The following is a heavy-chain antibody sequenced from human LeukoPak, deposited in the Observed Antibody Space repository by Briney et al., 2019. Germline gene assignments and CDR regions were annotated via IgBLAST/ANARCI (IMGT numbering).Heavy chain of an antibody. CDR2: IWYDGSFK. Sequence: RTGGSLRLSCAASGFTFSSYGMHWVRQAPGKGLEWVAVIWYDGSFKYYAVSVKGRFTISRDNSKNTLYLQMSSLRAEDTAVYYCVKGGLLLEFPLFDYWGQGTLVTVSS. CDR1: GFTFSSYG. J-gene: IGHJ4*02. CDR3: VKGGLLLEFPLFDY. V-gene: IGHV3-30*02. D-gene: IGHD3-10*01.